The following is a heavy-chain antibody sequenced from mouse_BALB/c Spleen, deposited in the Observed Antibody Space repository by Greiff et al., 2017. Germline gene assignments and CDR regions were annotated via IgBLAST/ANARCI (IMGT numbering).Heavy chain of an antibody. CDR3: AGYDGYTWFAY. D-gene: IGHD2-3*01. Sequence: VQLQQPGAELVKPGASVKLSCKASGYTFTSYWMHWVKQRPGQGLEWIGEINPSNGRTNYNEKFKSKATLTVDKSSSTAYMQLSSLTSEDSAVYYCAGYDGYTWFAYWGQGTTLTVSS. CDR1: GYTFTSYW. V-gene: IGHV1S81*02. CDR2: INPSNGRT. J-gene: IGHJ2*01.